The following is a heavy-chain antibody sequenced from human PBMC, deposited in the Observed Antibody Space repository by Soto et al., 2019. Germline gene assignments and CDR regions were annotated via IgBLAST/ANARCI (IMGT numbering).Heavy chain of an antibody. J-gene: IGHJ6*02. CDR1: GYTFTSYG. Sequence: QVQLVQSGAEVKKPGASVKVSCKASGYTFTSYGINWVRQAPGQGLEWMGWISAYNGNTNYAKKLQGRVTMTTDTSTSTASMELRSLRSEDKAVYYCARVINGTTFYYYYGMDVWGQGTTVTVSS. D-gene: IGHD1-7*01. CDR3: ARVINGTTFYYYYGMDV. V-gene: IGHV1-18*01. CDR2: ISAYNGNT.